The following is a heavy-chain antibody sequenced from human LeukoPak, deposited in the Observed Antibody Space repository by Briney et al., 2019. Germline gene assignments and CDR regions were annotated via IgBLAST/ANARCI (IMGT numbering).Heavy chain of an antibody. CDR3: ARLAPPDAFDI. D-gene: IGHD3-3*02. CDR1: GGSISSYY. J-gene: IGHJ3*02. V-gene: IGHV4-59*01. Sequence: KTSETLSLTCTVSGGSISSYYWSWVRQPPVKGLEWIGYIYYSGSTNYNPSLKSRVTISVDTSKNQFSLKLSSVTAADTAVYYCARLAPPDAFDIWGQGTMVTVSS. CDR2: IYYSGST.